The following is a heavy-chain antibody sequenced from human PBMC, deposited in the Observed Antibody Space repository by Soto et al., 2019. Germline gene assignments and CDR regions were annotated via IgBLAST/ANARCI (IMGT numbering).Heavy chain of an antibody. CDR1: GYTFTSYG. D-gene: IGHD3-22*01. Sequence: ASVKVSCKASGYTFTSYGISWVRQAPGQGLEWMGIINPSGGSTSYAQKFQGRVTMTRDTSTSTVYMELSSLRSEDTAVYYCARDWSPTYYYDSSGYYYLDYWGQGTLVTVSS. CDR3: ARDWSPTYYYDSSGYYYLDY. V-gene: IGHV1-46*01. J-gene: IGHJ4*02. CDR2: INPSGGST.